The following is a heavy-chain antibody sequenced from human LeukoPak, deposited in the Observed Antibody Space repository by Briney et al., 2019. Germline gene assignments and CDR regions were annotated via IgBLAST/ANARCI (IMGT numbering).Heavy chain of an antibody. V-gene: IGHV4-38-2*02. CDR2: IYHSGST. CDR1: GYSISSGYY. CDR3: ARIEGSGSHNDWFDP. D-gene: IGHD3-10*01. Sequence: PSETLSLTCTVSGYSISSGYYWGWIRQPPGKGLEWIGSIYHSGSTYYNPSLKSRVTISVDTSKNQFSLKLSSVTAADTAVYYCARIEGSGSHNDWFDPWGQGTLVTVSS. J-gene: IGHJ5*02.